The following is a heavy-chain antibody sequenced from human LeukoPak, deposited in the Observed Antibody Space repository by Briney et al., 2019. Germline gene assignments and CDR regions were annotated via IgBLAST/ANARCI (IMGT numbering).Heavy chain of an antibody. CDR3: ARGLGGASYYMDV. CDR2: VDTSGST. D-gene: IGHD3-16*01. CDR1: GGSISSFY. V-gene: IGHV4-4*07. J-gene: IGHJ6*03. Sequence: SETLSLTCTVSGGSISSFYWSWVRQSAVKGLEWIGRVDTSGSTHYNPSLGGRVTMSLDTSKNQFSLNLRSVTVADTAVYYCARGLGGASYYMDVWGKGTAVTVSS.